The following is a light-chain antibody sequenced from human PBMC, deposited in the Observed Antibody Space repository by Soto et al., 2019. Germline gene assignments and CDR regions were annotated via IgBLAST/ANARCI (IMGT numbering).Light chain of an antibody. Sequence: SVLTKPASVSVSPGQSITISCAGTSSDIGAYNYVSWYQQYPGKAPKLMIHDVSNRPSGVSNRFSGSKSGNTASLTISGLQAEDEADYYCSSHTSSTLVVFGGGT. CDR2: DVS. J-gene: IGLJ2*01. CDR1: SSDIGAYNY. CDR3: SSHTSSTLVV. V-gene: IGLV2-14*01.